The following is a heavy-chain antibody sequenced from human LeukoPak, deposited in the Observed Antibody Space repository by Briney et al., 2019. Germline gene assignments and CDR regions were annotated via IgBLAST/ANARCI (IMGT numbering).Heavy chain of an antibody. Sequence: GGSLRLSCAASGFTVSSNYMSWVRQAPGKGLEWVSVIYSGGSTYYADSVKGRFTISRHNSKNTLYLQMNSLRAEDTAVYYCARDRDYGTGYYGMDVWGQGTTVTVSS. CDR1: GFTVSSNY. V-gene: IGHV3-53*04. CDR3: ARDRDYGTGYYGMDV. CDR2: IYSGGST. J-gene: IGHJ6*02. D-gene: IGHD4/OR15-4a*01.